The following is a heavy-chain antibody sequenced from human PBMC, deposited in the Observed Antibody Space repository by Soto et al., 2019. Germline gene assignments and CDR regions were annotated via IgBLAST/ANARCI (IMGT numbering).Heavy chain of an antibody. CDR3: ARGHYSSGWPTEH. D-gene: IGHD6-19*01. CDR1: GDSFSDYY. V-gene: IGHV4-59*01. CDR2: VFHSATT. Sequence: PAETRSLTCTVSGDSFSDYYWNWIRQVPGKGLEWIGFVFHSATTSYNPSLKTRVAISDDTSKKQFSLRLTSVTAADTAIYYCARGHYSSGWPTEHWGQGMLVNVSP. J-gene: IGHJ1*01.